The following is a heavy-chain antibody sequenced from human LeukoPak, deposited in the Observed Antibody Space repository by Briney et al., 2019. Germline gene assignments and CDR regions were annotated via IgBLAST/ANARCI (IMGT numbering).Heavy chain of an antibody. CDR1: GFTFDDYA. D-gene: IGHD3-9*01. CDR2: ISWNSGSI. Sequence: GGSLRLSCAASGFTFDDYAMHWVRQAPGKGLEWVSGISWNSGSIGYADSVKGRFTISRDNAKNSLYLQMNSLRAEDTALYYCALSTYYDILTGYYAFDIWGQGTMVTVSS. V-gene: IGHV3-9*01. J-gene: IGHJ3*02. CDR3: ALSTYYDILTGYYAFDI.